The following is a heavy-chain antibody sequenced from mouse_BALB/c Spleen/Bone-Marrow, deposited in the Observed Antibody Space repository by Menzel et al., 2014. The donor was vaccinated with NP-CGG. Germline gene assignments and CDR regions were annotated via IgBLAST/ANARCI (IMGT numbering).Heavy chain of an antibody. CDR1: GFNIEDTY. J-gene: IGHJ3*01. CDR3: AEGYDSWFAY. D-gene: IGHD2-2*01. Sequence: EVKLVESGAELVKPGASVKLSCTASGFNIEDTYVHWVKQRPEQGLEWIGRIDPANGNTKYDPKFQGKATVTSDTSSNTAYLHLNSLTSEDTAVYYCAEGYDSWFAYWGQGTPVTVSA. CDR2: IDPANGNT. V-gene: IGHV14-3*02.